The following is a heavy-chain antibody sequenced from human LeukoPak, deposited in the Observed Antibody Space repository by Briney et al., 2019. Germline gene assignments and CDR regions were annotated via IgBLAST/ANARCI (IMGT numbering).Heavy chain of an antibody. V-gene: IGHV4-34*01. J-gene: IGHJ6*02. CDR2: INHSGST. Sequence: PSETLSLTCAVYGGSFSGYYWSWIRQPPGKGLEWIGEINHSGSTNYNPSLKSRVTISVDTPQNQFSLKLNSVTAADTAVFYCARGRRGFGYGMDVWGQGTTVTVSS. CDR1: GGSFSGYY. D-gene: IGHD3-10*01. CDR3: ARGRRGFGYGMDV.